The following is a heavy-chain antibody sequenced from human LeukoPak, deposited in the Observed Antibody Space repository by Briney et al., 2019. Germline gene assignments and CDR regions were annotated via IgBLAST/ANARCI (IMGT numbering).Heavy chain of an antibody. CDR3: AKGQWLPRDY. D-gene: IGHD6-19*01. J-gene: IGHJ4*02. CDR2: ISGSGGTT. Sequence: GGSLRLSCAASGFTVSSNYMSWVRQAPGKGLEWVSAISGSGGTTYYADSVKGRFFISRDNSKNTLYLQMNSLRAEDTAVYYCAKGQWLPRDYWGQGTLVTVSS. V-gene: IGHV3-23*01. CDR1: GFTVSSNY.